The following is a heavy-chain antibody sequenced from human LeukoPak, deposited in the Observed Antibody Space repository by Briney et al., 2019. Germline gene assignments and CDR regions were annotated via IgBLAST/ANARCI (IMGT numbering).Heavy chain of an antibody. V-gene: IGHV4-4*07. CDR3: ARRLYYYDSSGYPSSYYYYMDV. D-gene: IGHD3-22*01. CDR2: IYTSGST. J-gene: IGHJ6*03. CDR1: GYSISSSYY. Sequence: SETLSLTCTVSGYSISSSYYWSWIRQPAGKGLEWIGRIYTSGSTNYNPSLKSRVTMSVDTSKNQFSLKLSSVTAADTAVYYCARRLYYYDSSGYPSSYYYYMDVWGKGTTVTISS.